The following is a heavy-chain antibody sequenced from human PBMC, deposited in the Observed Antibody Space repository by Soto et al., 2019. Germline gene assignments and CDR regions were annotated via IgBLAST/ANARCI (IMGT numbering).Heavy chain of an antibody. Sequence: QLHLQESGPGLVKPSETLSLTCTVSGDSFSTSNYYWGWIRQPPGKGLEWIGNIFYGGGTGVTYYTPSLKSRVIISVDPSKNQFSLKLRSITAADTAFYFCARRGGGDSLFDSWGQGKLVTVSS. CDR1: GDSFSTSNYY. D-gene: IGHD4-17*01. V-gene: IGHV4-39*01. CDR3: ARRGGGDSLFDS. J-gene: IGHJ4*02. CDR2: IFYGGGTGVT.